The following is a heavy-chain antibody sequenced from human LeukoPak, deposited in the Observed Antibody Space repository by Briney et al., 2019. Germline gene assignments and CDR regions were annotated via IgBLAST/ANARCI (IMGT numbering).Heavy chain of an antibody. CDR3: ARYGRNLCYDILTESSRPLVWDQMNWFDP. CDR2: IYYSGST. CDR1: GGSISSYY. D-gene: IGHD3-9*01. J-gene: IGHJ5*02. V-gene: IGHV4-59*12. Sequence: SETLSLTCTVSGGSISSYYWSWIRQPPGKGLEWIGYIYYSGSTNYNPSLKSRVTISVDRSKNQFSLKLSSVTAADTAVYYCARYGRNLCYDILTESSRPLVWDQMNWFDPWGQGTLVTVSS.